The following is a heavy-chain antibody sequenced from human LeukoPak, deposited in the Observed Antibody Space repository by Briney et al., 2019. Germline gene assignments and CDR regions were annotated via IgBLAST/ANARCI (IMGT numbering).Heavy chain of an antibody. V-gene: IGHV4-34*01. CDR3: AAGYYYDSSGYYPLDY. CDR1: GGSISGYY. Sequence: SETLSLTCTVSGGSISGYYWSWIRQPPGKGLEWIGEINHSGSTNYNPSLKSRVTISVDTSKNQFSLKLSSVTAADTAVYYCAAGYYYDSSGYYPLDYWGQGTLVTVSS. J-gene: IGHJ4*02. CDR2: INHSGST. D-gene: IGHD3-22*01.